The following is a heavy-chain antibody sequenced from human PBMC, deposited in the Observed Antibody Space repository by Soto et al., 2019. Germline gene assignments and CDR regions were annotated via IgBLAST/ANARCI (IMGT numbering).Heavy chain of an antibody. J-gene: IGHJ4*02. CDR2: IIPLFTTT. Sequence: QVQLVQSGSEVRRPGSSVKVSCKASGGSFSNSAIAWVRQAPGQGLEWLGMIIPLFTTTNYAQKFKDRLTITADGSTSTAYMELSGLKSEDTAVYFCERPSGLLGQFSALVDYWGQGTLVTVSS. D-gene: IGHD6-6*01. V-gene: IGHV1-69*18. CDR1: GGSFSNSA. CDR3: ERPSGLLGQFSALVDY.